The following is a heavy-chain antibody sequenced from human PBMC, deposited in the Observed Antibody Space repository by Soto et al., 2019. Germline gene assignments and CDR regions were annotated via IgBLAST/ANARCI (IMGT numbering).Heavy chain of an antibody. CDR3: ARVSGSYYYAMDV. V-gene: IGHV4-4*02. D-gene: IGHD1-26*01. J-gene: IGHJ6*02. CDR2: IYHSGRT. CDR1: GGSISSSNW. Sequence: QVQLQESGPGLVKPSGTLSRTCAVSGGSISSSNWWSWDRQPPGKGLEWIGEIYHSGRTNYNPSLKSRVTISVDKSKTQFSLKLSSVTAADTAVYYCARVSGSYYYAMDVWGQGTTVTVSS.